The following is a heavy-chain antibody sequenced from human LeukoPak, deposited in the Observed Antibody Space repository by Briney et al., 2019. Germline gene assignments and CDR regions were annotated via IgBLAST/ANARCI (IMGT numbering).Heavy chain of an antibody. CDR3: ARAKHPRSMVRGALNLFDP. D-gene: IGHD3-10*01. V-gene: IGHV4-34*01. Sequence: SETLSLTCAVYGGSFSGYYWSWIRQPPGKGLVWIGEINHSGSTNYNPSLKSRVTISVDTSKNQFSLKLSSVTAADTAVYYCARAKHPRSMVRGALNLFDPWGQGTLVTVSS. CDR1: GGSFSGYY. CDR2: INHSGST. J-gene: IGHJ5*02.